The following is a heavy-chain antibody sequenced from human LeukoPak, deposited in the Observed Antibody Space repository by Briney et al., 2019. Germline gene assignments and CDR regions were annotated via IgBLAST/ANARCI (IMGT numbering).Heavy chain of an antibody. CDR2: IWYDGSNK. CDR3: ARDCTNGVCYGTDFDY. V-gene: IGHV3-33*01. D-gene: IGHD2-8*01. J-gene: IGHJ4*02. CDR1: GFTFSSYG. Sequence: GGSLRLSCAASGFTFSSYGMHWVRQAPGKGLEWVAVIWYDGSNKYYADSVKGRFTISRDNSKNTLYLQMNSLRAEDTAVYYCARDCTNGVCYGTDFDYWGQGTLVTVSS.